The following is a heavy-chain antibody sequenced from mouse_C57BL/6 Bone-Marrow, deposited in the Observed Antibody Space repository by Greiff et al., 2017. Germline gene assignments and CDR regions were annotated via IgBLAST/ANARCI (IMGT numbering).Heavy chain of an antibody. CDR2: IWRGGST. V-gene: IGHV2-5*01. CDR3: AKHPNYYGSSYWYFDV. Sequence: QVQLKQSGPGLVQPSQSLSITCTVSGFSLTSYGVHWVRQSPGKGLEWLGVIWRGGSTDYNAAFMSRLSITKDNSKSHVFFKMNSLQADDTAIYYCAKHPNYYGSSYWYFDVWGTGTTVTVSS. D-gene: IGHD1-1*01. CDR1: GFSLTSYG. J-gene: IGHJ1*03.